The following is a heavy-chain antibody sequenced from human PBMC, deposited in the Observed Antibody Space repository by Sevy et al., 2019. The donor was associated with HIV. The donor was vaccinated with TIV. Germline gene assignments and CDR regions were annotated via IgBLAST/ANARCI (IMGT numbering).Heavy chain of an antibody. Sequence: GGSLRLSCAASGFTFSSYGMHWVRQAPGKGLEWVAVIWYDGSNKYYADSVKGGFTISRDNSKNTLYLQMNSLRAEDTAVYYCARDRSIAAASLSSGDAFDIWGQGTMVTVSS. CDR3: ARDRSIAAASLSSGDAFDI. V-gene: IGHV3-33*01. CDR1: GFTFSSYG. CDR2: IWYDGSNK. D-gene: IGHD6-13*01. J-gene: IGHJ3*02.